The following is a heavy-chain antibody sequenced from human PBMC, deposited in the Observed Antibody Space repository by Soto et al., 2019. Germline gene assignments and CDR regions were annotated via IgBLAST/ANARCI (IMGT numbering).Heavy chain of an antibody. V-gene: IGHV1-3*01. J-gene: IGHJ6*02. D-gene: IGHD6-6*01. Sequence: QVQLVQSGAEVKKPGASVKVSCKASGYSFNTYAMHWVRQAPGQRLEWLAWINAGNVNTKYSQKFQGRLTVTRDTSVSTAYMELSSLTYEDTAVYYCARDMGQNLVMMSYYYDMEAWGQGTTVTVSS. CDR3: ARDMGQNLVMMSYYYDMEA. CDR2: INAGNVNT. CDR1: GYSFNTYA.